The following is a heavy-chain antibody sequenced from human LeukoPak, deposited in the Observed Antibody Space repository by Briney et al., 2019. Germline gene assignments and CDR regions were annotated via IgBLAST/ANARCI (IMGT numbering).Heavy chain of an antibody. J-gene: IGHJ4*02. CDR3: ASYIVVVPAASDY. CDR2: ISYDGSNK. D-gene: IGHD2-2*01. Sequence: GGSLRLSCAASGFTFSSYAMHWVRQAPGKGLEWVAVISYDGSNKYYADSVKGRFTISRDNSKNTLYLQMNSLRAEDTAVYYCASYIVVVPAASDYWGQGTRVSVSS. CDR1: GFTFSSYA. V-gene: IGHV3-30*04.